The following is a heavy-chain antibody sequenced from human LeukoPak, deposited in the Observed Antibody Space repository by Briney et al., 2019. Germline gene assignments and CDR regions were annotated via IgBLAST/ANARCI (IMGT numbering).Heavy chain of an antibody. CDR1: GGSISSGDYY. V-gene: IGHV4-30-4*08. CDR2: IYYSGST. D-gene: IGHD2-15*01. CDR3: ARQVYCSGGSCYSHWFDP. J-gene: IGHJ5*02. Sequence: SETLSLTCTVSGGSISSGDYYWSWIRQPPGKGLEWIGYIYYSGSTYYNPSLKSRVTISVDTSKNQFSLKLSSVTAADTAVYYCARQVYCSGGSCYSHWFDPWGQGTLVTVSS.